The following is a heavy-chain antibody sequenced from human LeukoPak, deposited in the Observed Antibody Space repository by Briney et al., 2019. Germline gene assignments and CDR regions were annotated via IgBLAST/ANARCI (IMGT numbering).Heavy chain of an antibody. CDR1: GGSFSGYY. D-gene: IGHD1-26*01. CDR2: INHSGST. Sequence: PSETLSLTCAVYGGSFSGYYWSWIRQPPGKGLEWIGEINHSGSTNYNPSLKSRVTISVDTSKNQFSLKLSSVTAADTAVYYCARHREWELNYWGQGTLVTVSS. J-gene: IGHJ4*02. V-gene: IGHV4-34*01. CDR3: ARHREWELNY.